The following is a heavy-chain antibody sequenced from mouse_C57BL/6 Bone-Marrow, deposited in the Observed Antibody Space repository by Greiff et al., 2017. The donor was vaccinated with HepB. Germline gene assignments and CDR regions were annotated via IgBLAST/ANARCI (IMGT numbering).Heavy chain of an antibody. CDR3: ARGLDY. J-gene: IGHJ2*01. V-gene: IGHV1-69*01. Sequence: VQLQQPGAELVMPGASVKLSCKASGYTFTSYWMHWVKQRPGQGLEWFGEIDPSDSYTNYNQKLKGKSTLTVDKSSSTAYMQLSSLTSEDSAVYYCARGLDYWGQGTTLTVSS. CDR2: IDPSDSYT. CDR1: GYTFTSYW.